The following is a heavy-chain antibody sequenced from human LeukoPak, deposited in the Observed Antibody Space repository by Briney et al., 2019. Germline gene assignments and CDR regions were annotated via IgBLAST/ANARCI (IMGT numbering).Heavy chain of an antibody. CDR1: GYTFTGYY. V-gene: IGHV1-2*02. Sequence: EASVKVSCTASGYTFTGYYMHWVRQAPGQGLEWMGWINPNSGGTNYAQKFQGRVTMTSDTSISTAYMVLSRLRSDDTAVYYCARDHCTSTGCYEDYYYGLDVWGQGTTVTVSS. D-gene: IGHD2-2*01. CDR2: INPNSGGT. J-gene: IGHJ6*02. CDR3: ARDHCTSTGCYEDYYYGLDV.